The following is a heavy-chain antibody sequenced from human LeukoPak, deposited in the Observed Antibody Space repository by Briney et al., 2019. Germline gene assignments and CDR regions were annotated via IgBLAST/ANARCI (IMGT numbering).Heavy chain of an antibody. CDR3: ARGGVGATYVGFDY. CDR1: GGSVSSADYY. Sequence: SETLSLTCTGSGGSVSSADYYWNWIRQLPGKGLEWIGYMHYGGRRNYNPSLKSRVTISVDTSKNQFSLKLSSVTAADTAVYYCARGGVGATYVGFDYWGQGTLVTVSS. D-gene: IGHD1-26*01. J-gene: IGHJ4*02. V-gene: IGHV4-61*08. CDR2: MHYGGRR.